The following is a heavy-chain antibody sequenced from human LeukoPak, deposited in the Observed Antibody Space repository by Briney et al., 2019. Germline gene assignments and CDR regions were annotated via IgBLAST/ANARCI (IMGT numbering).Heavy chain of an antibody. Sequence: SQTLSLTCAVSGGSISSGSYYWSWIRQPAGKGLEWIGRIYTSGSTNYNPSLKSRVTISVDTSKNQFSLKLSSVTAADTAVYYCARDQEAYCSSTSCYEYYYYMDVWGKGTTVTISS. CDR1: GGSISSGSYY. CDR3: ARDQEAYCSSTSCYEYYYYMDV. J-gene: IGHJ6*03. D-gene: IGHD2-2*01. V-gene: IGHV4-61*02. CDR2: IYTSGST.